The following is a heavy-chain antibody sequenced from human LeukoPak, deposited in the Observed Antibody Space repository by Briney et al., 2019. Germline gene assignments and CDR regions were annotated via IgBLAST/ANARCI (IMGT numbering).Heavy chain of an antibody. Sequence: SETLSLTCAVYGGSFSGYYWSWIRQPPGKGLEWIGEINHSGSTNYNPSLKSRVTISVDTSKNQFSLKLSSVTAADTAVYYCARDSRATRVRGFYFDYWGQGTLVTVSS. CDR1: GGSFSGYY. CDR3: ARDSRATRVRGFYFDY. D-gene: IGHD4-11*01. J-gene: IGHJ4*02. CDR2: INHSGST. V-gene: IGHV4-34*01.